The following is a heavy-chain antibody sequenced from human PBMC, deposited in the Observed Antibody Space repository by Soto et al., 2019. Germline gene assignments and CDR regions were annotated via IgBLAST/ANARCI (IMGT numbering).Heavy chain of an antibody. V-gene: IGHV1-18*01. J-gene: IGHJ6*02. CDR3: ARDGQGGSTRARGVPAWYSDGMDV. D-gene: IGHD3-10*01. CDR2: ISAYNGNT. CDR1: GYTFTSYG. Sequence: QVQLVQSGAEVKKPGASVKVSCKASGYTFTSYGISWVRQAPGQGLEWMGWISAYNGNTNYAQKLQGRVTMTTDTSTRTAYMGLRGLRSDDTAVYYCARDGQGGSTRARGVPAWYSDGMDVWGQGTTVTVSS.